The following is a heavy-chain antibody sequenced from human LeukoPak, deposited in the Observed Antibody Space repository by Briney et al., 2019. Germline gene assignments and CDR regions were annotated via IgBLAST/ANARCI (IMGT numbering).Heavy chain of an antibody. CDR3: ARRESSGWYGTFFY. CDR2: IYYSGST. D-gene: IGHD6-19*01. Sequence: PSETLSLTCTVSGGSISSSSYYWGWIRRPPGKGLEWIGSIYYSGSTYYNPSLKSRVTISVDTSKNQFSLKLSSVTAADTAVYYCARRESSGWYGTFFYWGQGTLVTVSS. CDR1: GGSISSSSYY. V-gene: IGHV4-39*01. J-gene: IGHJ4*02.